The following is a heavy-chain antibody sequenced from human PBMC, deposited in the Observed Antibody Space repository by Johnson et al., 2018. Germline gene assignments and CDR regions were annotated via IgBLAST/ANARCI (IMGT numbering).Heavy chain of an antibody. CDR1: GGSFNGYY. V-gene: IGHV4-34*01. D-gene: IGHD1/OR15-1a*01. J-gene: IGHJ6*02. CDR2: INHSGST. Sequence: QVQLQQWGAGLLKPSETLSLTCAVYGGSFNGYYWSWIRQPPGKGLEWIGEINHSGSTNYNPSHKSRVTISVNTSNNQFSLKLTSVTAEDTAVYYCAGNSFYGMDVWGLGTTVTVSS. CDR3: AGNSFYGMDV.